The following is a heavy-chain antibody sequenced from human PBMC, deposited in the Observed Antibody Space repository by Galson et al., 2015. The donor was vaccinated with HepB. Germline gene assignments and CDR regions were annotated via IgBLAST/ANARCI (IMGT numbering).Heavy chain of an antibody. D-gene: IGHD6-13*01. J-gene: IGHJ6*03. Sequence: SLRLSCAASGFTFSSYSMNWVRQAPGKGLEWVSSISSSSSYIYYADSVKGRFTISRDNAKNSLYLQMNSLRAEDTAVYYCARGGAAAGDYYYYYMDVWGKGPRSPSP. CDR3: ARGGAAAGDYYYYYMDV. V-gene: IGHV3-21*01. CDR1: GFTFSSYS. CDR2: ISSSSSYI.